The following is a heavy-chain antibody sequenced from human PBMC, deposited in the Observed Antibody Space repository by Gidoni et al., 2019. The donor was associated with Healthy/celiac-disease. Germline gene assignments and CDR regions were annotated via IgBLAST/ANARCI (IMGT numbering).Heavy chain of an antibody. CDR3: ARVGRGYYYGMDV. V-gene: IGHV3-21*01. Sequence: EVQLVESGGGLVMPGGSLGLSCAASGSTFSSYSRNWVRQAPGKGLEWVSAISSSSSYIYYADSVKGRFTISRDNAKNSLYLQMNSLRAEDTAVYYCARVGRGYYYGMDVWGQGTTVTVSS. CDR2: ISSSSSYI. J-gene: IGHJ6*02. CDR1: GSTFSSYS. D-gene: IGHD3-10*01.